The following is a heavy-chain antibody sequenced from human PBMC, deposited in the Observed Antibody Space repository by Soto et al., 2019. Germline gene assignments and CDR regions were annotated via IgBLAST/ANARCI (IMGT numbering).Heavy chain of an antibody. V-gene: IGHV3-23*01. D-gene: IGHD5-18*01. Sequence: GGSLRLSCAASGFTFSSYAMSWVRQAPGKGLQWVSSISGNGGNTYYAYSVKGRFTISRDNSKNTLFLQLNNLRAEDTAVYFCAKDPGAYSYGYRFDSWGQGSLVTVSS. CDR3: AKDPGAYSYGYRFDS. CDR1: GFTFSSYA. J-gene: IGHJ4*02. CDR2: ISGNGGNT.